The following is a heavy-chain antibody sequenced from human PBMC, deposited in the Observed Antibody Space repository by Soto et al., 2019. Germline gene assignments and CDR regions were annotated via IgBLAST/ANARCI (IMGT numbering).Heavy chain of an antibody. Sequence: QVQLQESGPGLVKPSETLSLTCTVSGGSISSYYWSWIRQPPGKGLEWIGYIYYSGSTNYNPSLKSRVTISVDTSMNQFSLKLSSVTAADTAVYYCARQGYSYGYGNYYYYYGMDVWGQGTTVTVSS. J-gene: IGHJ6*02. CDR2: IYYSGST. CDR3: ARQGYSYGYGNYYYYYGMDV. V-gene: IGHV4-59*08. CDR1: GGSISSYY. D-gene: IGHD5-18*01.